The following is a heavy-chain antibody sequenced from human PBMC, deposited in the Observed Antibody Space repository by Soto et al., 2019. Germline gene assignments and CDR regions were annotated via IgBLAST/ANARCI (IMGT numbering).Heavy chain of an antibody. CDR1: GYTFTCYY. V-gene: IGHV1-46*03. Sequence: ASVKPSSKAPGYTFTCYYIHWLRQAPGQGLEWMGVINPSGGSTSYAQKFQGRVTMTRDTSTSTVYMELSSLRSEDTAVYYCVRESTPTRWFDPWGQGTLVTVSS. J-gene: IGHJ5*02. CDR2: INPSGGST. D-gene: IGHD2-2*01. CDR3: VRESTPTRWFDP.